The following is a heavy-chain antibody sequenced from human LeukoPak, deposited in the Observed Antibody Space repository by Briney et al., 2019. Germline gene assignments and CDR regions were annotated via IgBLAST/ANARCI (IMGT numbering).Heavy chain of an antibody. J-gene: IGHJ4*02. CDR2: INTDGSST. V-gene: IGHV3-74*01. D-gene: IGHD2-2*01. Sequence: GGSLRLSCAASGFTFSSYWMHWVRQAPGKGLVWVSRINTDGSSTTYADSVKGRFTISRDNAKNTLYLQMNSLRADDTAVYYCARDPYCSSTSCYSPGLVYWGQGTLVTVSS. CDR3: ARDPYCSSTSCYSPGLVY. CDR1: GFTFSSYW.